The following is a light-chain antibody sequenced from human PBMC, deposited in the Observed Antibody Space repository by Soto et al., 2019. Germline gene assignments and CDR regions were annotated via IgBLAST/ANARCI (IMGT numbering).Light chain of an antibody. CDR2: EDN. V-gene: IGLV6-57*02. J-gene: IGLJ2*01. CDR3: QSYDRNNVNGV. Sequence: NFMLTQPHSVSESPGKTVTISCTGSSGSIGSYYVQWFPQRPGSAPTTVIFEDNQRPSGVSDRFSGSVDSSSNSASLTISGLQHADEAAYYCQSYDRNNVNGVFGGGTKLTVL. CDR1: SGSIGSYY.